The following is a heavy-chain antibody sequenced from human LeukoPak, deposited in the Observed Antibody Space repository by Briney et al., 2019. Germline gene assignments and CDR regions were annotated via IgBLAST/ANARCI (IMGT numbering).Heavy chain of an antibody. CDR3: VRDYFCSGGTCDDCFDP. J-gene: IGHJ5*02. D-gene: IGHD2-15*01. V-gene: IGHV1-18*01. CDR2: ISTYDHDT. Sequence: ASVKVSCKASGYTFTNYGISWVRQAPGQGLGWMAWISTYDHDTNYAQKFRGRVTMTTDTSPSTAYMELRSLGSDDTAVYYCVRDYFCSGGTCDDCFDPWGQGTLVTVSS. CDR1: GYTFTNYG.